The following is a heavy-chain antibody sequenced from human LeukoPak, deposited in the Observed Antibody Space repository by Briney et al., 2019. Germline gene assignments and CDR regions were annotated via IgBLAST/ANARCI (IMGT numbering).Heavy chain of an antibody. D-gene: IGHD3-10*01. CDR3: ARDRVEYYFDY. Sequence: GGSLRLSCAASGFTFSSYSMNWVRQAPGKRLEWVSSISSSSSYIYYADSVKGRFTISRDNAKNSLYLQMNSLRAEDTAVYYCARDRVEYYFDYWGQGTLVTVSS. V-gene: IGHV3-21*01. CDR2: ISSSSSYI. J-gene: IGHJ4*02. CDR1: GFTFSSYS.